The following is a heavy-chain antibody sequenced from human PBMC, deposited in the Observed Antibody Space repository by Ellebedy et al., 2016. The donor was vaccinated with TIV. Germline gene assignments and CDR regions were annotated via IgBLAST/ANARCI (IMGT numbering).Heavy chain of an antibody. J-gene: IGHJ2*01. CDR2: MYGSGRGI. Sequence: GESLKISCAASGFTFSAFAMAWVRQTPGKGLQCVSGMYGSGRGIFYSDSVKGRFAISRDSSKNTVYLQMNSLRADDTAVYYCARVKRKGYSGYFDLWGRGTLVTVSS. D-gene: IGHD3-22*01. CDR3: ARVKRKGYSGYFDL. CDR1: GFTFSAFA. V-gene: IGHV3-23*01.